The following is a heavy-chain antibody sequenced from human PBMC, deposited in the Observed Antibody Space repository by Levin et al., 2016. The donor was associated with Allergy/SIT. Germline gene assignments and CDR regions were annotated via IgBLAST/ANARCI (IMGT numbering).Heavy chain of an antibody. CDR1: GFTFSSYG. Sequence: GESLKISCAASGFTFSSYGMHWVRQAPGKGLEWVAVIWYDGSNKYYADSVKGRFTISRDNSKNTLYLQMNSLRAEDTAVYYCARDKSVDYYYYGMDVWGQGTTVTVSS. CDR2: IWYDGSNK. CDR3: ARDKSVDYYYYGMDV. J-gene: IGHJ6*02. V-gene: IGHV3-33*01.